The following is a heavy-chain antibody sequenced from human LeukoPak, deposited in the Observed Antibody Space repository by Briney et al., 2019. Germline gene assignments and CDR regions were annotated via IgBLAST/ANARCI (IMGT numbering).Heavy chain of an antibody. Sequence: TGGSLRLSCAASGFTFSSYGMHWVRQAPGKGLEWVAVISYDGSNKYYAGSVKGRFTISRDNSKSTLYLQMNSLRAEDTAVYYCARVHPGSNYVDFDYWGQGTLVTVSS. CDR3: ARVHPGSNYVDFDY. V-gene: IGHV3-30*03. CDR2: ISYDGSNK. D-gene: IGHD4-11*01. J-gene: IGHJ4*02. CDR1: GFTFSSYG.